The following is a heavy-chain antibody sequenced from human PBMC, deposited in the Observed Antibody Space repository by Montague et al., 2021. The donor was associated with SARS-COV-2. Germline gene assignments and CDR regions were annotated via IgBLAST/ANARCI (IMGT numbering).Heavy chain of an antibody. J-gene: IGHJ4*02. CDR3: SRHSYRTFDF. Sequence: NEYAESVKGRITINPDTPKNQFPLHLTSVTPEDTAVYYCSRHSYRTFDFWGQGTLVTVSS. V-gene: IGHV6-1*01. D-gene: IGHD3-10*01. CDR2: N.